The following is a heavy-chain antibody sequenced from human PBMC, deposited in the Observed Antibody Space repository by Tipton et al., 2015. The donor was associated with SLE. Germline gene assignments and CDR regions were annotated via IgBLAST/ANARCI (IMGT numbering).Heavy chain of an antibody. Sequence: TLSLTCNVSGDSISSHYWSWIRQPPGKGLEWIGYIYYSGSTNYNPSLKSRVSISVDTSKNHFSLKLSSVTAADTAVYYCASDLAGSQAFDIWGQGTMVTVSS. J-gene: IGHJ3*02. CDR1: GDSISSHY. D-gene: IGHD6-13*01. CDR2: IYYSGST. CDR3: ASDLAGSQAFDI. V-gene: IGHV4-59*11.